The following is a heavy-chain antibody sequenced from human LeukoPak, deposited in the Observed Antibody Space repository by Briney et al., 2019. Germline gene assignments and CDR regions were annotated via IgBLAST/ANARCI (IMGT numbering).Heavy chain of an antibody. Sequence: DPLPLPCTVCGGSSSCDEYCCLRHPAGEGVGGFGRIYSGRSLNYNPSLKSRVTMSVDTSKNQFSLKLSSVTAADTAVYYCARQTGSGLFILPGGQGTLVTVSS. V-gene: IGHV4-4*07. CDR3: ARQTGSGLFILP. J-gene: IGHJ4*02. CDR2: IYSGRSL. D-gene: IGHD3/OR15-3a*01. CDR1: GGSSSCDE.